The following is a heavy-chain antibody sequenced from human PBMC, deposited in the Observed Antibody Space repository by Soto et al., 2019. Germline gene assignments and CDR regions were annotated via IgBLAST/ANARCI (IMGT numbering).Heavy chain of an antibody. D-gene: IGHD1-26*01. J-gene: IGHJ5*02. CDR3: ARGVPTGGYHNGNWFDP. Sequence: SGTLCLTCSVSGASISSSDYYWGSIRQPPGQGLEWICSIYGGSTHYNPSLKSRVTISVDTSKNQFSLRLSSVTAAATPVFFCARGVPTGGYHNGNWFDPWGQGTLVTVSS. V-gene: IGHV4-39*01. CDR2: IYGGST. CDR1: GASISSSDYY.